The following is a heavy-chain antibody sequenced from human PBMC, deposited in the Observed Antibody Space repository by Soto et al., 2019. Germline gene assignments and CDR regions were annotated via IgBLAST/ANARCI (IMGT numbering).Heavy chain of an antibody. D-gene: IGHD3-10*01. J-gene: IGHJ6*02. Sequence: EVQLVESGGGLVQPGGSLRLSCAASGFTFSLYSMSWVRQAPGKGVEWVSYISRSSTGIHYADSVKGRFTISRDDATNSMHLQMNRLRDGDTAVYYCARAVTWGLDVWGQGTTVSISS. CDR2: ISRSSTGI. CDR1: GFTFSLYS. CDR3: ARAVTWGLDV. V-gene: IGHV3-48*02.